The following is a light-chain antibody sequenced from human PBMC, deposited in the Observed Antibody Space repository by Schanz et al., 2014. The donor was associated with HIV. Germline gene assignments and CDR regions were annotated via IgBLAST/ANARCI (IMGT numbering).Light chain of an antibody. CDR2: GTS. CDR1: RSVNSN. V-gene: IGKV3-20*01. CDR3: QQYSYSPRT. Sequence: EIVMTQSPVTLSVSPGERVTLSCRASRSVNSNLAWYQQKLGQPPRLLIYGTSVRATGIPDRFSGGGSGTDFTLTITRLEPEDFGVYYCQQYSYSPRTFGQGTKLEVK. J-gene: IGKJ2*02.